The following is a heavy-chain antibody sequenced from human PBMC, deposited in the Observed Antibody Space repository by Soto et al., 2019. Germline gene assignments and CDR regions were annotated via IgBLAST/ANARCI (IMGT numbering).Heavy chain of an antibody. D-gene: IGHD3-9*01. CDR2: IYYSGST. V-gene: IGHV4-59*08. J-gene: IGHJ6*03. Sequence: SETLSLTCTVSGGSISSYYWSWIRQPPGKGLECIGYIYYSGSTNYNPSLESRVTISVDTSKNQFSLKLSSVTAADTAVYYCARHISYYMDVWGKGTTVTVSS. CDR3: ARHISYYMDV. CDR1: GGSISSYY.